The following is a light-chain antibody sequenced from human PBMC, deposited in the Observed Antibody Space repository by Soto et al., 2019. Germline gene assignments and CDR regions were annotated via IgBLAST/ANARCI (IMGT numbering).Light chain of an antibody. J-gene: IGLJ3*02. Sequence: QSALTQPPSASGSPGQSVTISCTGTSSDVGGYKYVSWYQHPPGKAPKLLIYEVTKRPSGVPDRFSGSKSGNTASLTVSGLQAEDEAHYYCSSYAGSNNVVFGGGTKVTVL. CDR1: SSDVGGYKY. CDR2: EVT. CDR3: SSYAGSNNVV. V-gene: IGLV2-8*01.